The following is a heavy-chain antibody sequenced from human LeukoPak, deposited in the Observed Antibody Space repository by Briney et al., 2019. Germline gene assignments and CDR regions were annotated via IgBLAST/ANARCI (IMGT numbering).Heavy chain of an antibody. D-gene: IGHD6-13*01. V-gene: IGHV3-21*01. J-gene: IGHJ4*02. CDR2: ISSSSSYI. CDR1: GFTFSSYS. CDR3: ARALKTYSSNTGIDY. Sequence: GGSLRLSCAASGFTFSSYSMNWVRQAPGKGLEWVSSISSSSSYIYYADSVNGRFTISRDNAKNSLYLQMNSLRAEDTAVYYCARALKTYSSNTGIDYWGQGTLVTVSS.